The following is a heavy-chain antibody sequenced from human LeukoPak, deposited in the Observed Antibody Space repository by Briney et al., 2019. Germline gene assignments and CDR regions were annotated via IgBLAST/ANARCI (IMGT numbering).Heavy chain of an antibody. CDR2: ILDDGSNK. D-gene: IGHD1-26*01. CDR1: RFTFSSYA. Sequence: GRSLRLSCAASRFTFSSYAIHWVRQAPGKGLEWVAVILDDGSNKYYADSVKGRFTISRDNSKNTLYLQMNSLRAEDTAVYYCARDLRSGRARYYSGMDVWGQGTTVTVSS. J-gene: IGHJ6*02. CDR3: ARDLRSGRARYYSGMDV. V-gene: IGHV3-30*04.